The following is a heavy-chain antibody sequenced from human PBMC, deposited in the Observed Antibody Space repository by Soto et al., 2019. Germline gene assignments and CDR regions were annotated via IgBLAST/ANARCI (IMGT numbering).Heavy chain of an antibody. CDR3: VKAREPNGSKRDFYFNK. D-gene: IGHD2-2*01. V-gene: IGHV3-64D*08. J-gene: IGHJ4*02. CDR1: GFTFSSYA. CDR2: IISNVGST. Sequence: GSLSLSCSASGFTFSSYAMHWVRQAPGKVMEYVSDIISNVGSTYYAGSVKGRFTINRDNSKNTLYLQMSSMRAEDTAVYFCVKAREPNGSKRDFYFNKWGQGALV.